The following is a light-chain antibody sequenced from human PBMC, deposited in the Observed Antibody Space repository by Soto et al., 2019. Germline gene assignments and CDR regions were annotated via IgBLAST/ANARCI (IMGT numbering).Light chain of an antibody. V-gene: IGKV3-11*01. CDR2: DAS. CDR3: HQRNKWPQT. J-gene: IGKJ1*01. CDR1: QSVTTN. Sequence: DIVLTQYPATLSLSPGERATLSCRASQSVTTNLAWYQQLRGQAPRRLIYDASTRATGSPPGFIGSGSGTDFTLTISSLQPEDSGVDYCHQRNKWPQTFGQGTTVEIK.